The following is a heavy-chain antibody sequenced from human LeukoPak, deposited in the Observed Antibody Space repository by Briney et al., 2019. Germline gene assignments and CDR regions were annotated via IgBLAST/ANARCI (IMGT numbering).Heavy chain of an antibody. CDR2: INHSGST. J-gene: IGHJ6*03. Sequence: SETLSLTYTVSGGSISSYYWSWIRQPPGKGLEWIGEINHSGSTNYNPSLKSRVTISVDTSKNQFSLKLRFVTAADTAVYYCARYPASAEYRHYYYMDVWGKGTTVTVSS. D-gene: IGHD6-25*01. V-gene: IGHV4-34*01. CDR1: GGSISSYY. CDR3: ARYPASAEYRHYYYMDV.